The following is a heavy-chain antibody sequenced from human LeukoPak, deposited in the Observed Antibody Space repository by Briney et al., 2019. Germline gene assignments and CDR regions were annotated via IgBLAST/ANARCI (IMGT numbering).Heavy chain of an antibody. CDR2: INSDGSST. Sequence: GGSLRLSCAASGFTFSSYWMHWVRQAPGKGLVWVSRINSDGSSTSYADSVKGRFTISRDNAKDTLYLQMNSLRAEDTAVYYCARDSPAMVTRFDYWGQGTLVTVSS. V-gene: IGHV3-74*01. CDR3: ARDSPAMVTRFDY. D-gene: IGHD5-18*01. J-gene: IGHJ4*02. CDR1: GFTFSSYW.